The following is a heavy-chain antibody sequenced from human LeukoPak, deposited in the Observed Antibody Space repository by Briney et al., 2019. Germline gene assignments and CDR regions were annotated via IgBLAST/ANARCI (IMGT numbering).Heavy chain of an antibody. V-gene: IGHV3-23*01. CDR3: AKGSYYDSSGSLYFDY. CDR2: ISGSGDNT. CDR1: GFTFSSYA. Sequence: GGSLRLSCAASGFTFSSYAMSWVRQAPGKGLEWVSGISGSGDNTYYADSVKGRSTISRDNSKNTLYVQVNSLGTEDTAAYYCAKGSYYDSSGSLYFDYWGQGTLVTVSS. J-gene: IGHJ4*02. D-gene: IGHD3-22*01.